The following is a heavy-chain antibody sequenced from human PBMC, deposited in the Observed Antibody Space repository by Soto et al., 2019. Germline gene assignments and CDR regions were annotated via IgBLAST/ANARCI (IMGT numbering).Heavy chain of an antibody. J-gene: IGHJ4*02. Sequence: QITLRESGPTLVKPTQTLTLSGTLSGFSINTGGVGVGWIRQPPGKAPEWLALLYWNEDERYSPSLRYRLSVTKDASENRVVLTMTHLDPTDTCTYFCAKRRAISNKLFFDHWGQGALFTVAS. V-gene: IGHV2-5*01. D-gene: IGHD4-4*01. CDR2: LYWNEDE. CDR1: GFSINTGGVG. CDR3: AKRRAISNKLFFDH.